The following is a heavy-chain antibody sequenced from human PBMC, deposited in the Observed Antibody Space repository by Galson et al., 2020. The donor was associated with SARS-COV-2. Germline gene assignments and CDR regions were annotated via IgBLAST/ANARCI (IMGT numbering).Heavy chain of an antibody. J-gene: IGHJ5*01. CDR2: ISSGGFTI. CDR1: EVTFSSFD. Sequence: GGSLRLSCAASEVTFSSFDFNWVRQAPGKGLEWLSYISSGGFTIHYADSVKGRFTISRDNARNSLFLQMNSLTAEDTALYYCATVDNWFESWGQGTLVTVSS. D-gene: IGHD5-12*01. CDR3: ATVDNWFES. V-gene: IGHV3-48*03.